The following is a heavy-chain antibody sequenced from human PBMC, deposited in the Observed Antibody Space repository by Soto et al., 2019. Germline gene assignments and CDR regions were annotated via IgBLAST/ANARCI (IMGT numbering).Heavy chain of an antibody. CDR3: GKMAWLGDLPGHDF. CDR1: GFTFRSYV. CDR2: ITGTGSNT. D-gene: IGHD3-10*01. Sequence: EVQLLESGGGLVKPGGSLRLSCAASGFTFRSYVMSWVRQAPGKGLEGLSTITGTGSNTYYADSVRGRFAISRDNSKDTLYLQMDSLGAEDTAVYYCGKMAWLGDLPGHDFWGQGTLVTVSS. J-gene: IGHJ4*02. V-gene: IGHV3-23*01.